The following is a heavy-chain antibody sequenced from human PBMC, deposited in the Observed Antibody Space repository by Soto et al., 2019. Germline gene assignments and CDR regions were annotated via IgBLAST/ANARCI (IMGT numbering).Heavy chain of an antibody. CDR1: GFSFGDSA. V-gene: IGHV3-74*01. CDR3: ARANIETGTLLSY. J-gene: IGHJ4*02. CDR2: MNSDGSST. D-gene: IGHD1-7*01. Sequence: GGSLRLSCAASGFSFGDSAMSWVRQPPGKGLVWLSGMNSDGSSTNYADSVKGRFTISRDNAKNTLYLQMNSLRAEDTAVYYCARANIETGTLLSYWGQGALVTVSS.